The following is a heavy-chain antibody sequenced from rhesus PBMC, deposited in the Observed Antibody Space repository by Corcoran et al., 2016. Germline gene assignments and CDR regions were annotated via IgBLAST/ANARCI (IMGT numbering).Heavy chain of an antibody. CDR2: IYGSGAGT. D-gene: IGHD6-43*01. V-gene: IGHV4-106*01. Sequence: QVQLQESGPGLVKPSETLSLTCAVSGGSISDDYYWSWIRQPPGKGLEWIGYIYGSGAGTNYNPSLKNRVTISIDTSKNQFSLKLSSVTAADTAVYYCARDHSSSSNYWGQGVLVTVSS. CDR3: ARDHSSSSNY. CDR1: GGSISDDYY. J-gene: IGHJ4*01.